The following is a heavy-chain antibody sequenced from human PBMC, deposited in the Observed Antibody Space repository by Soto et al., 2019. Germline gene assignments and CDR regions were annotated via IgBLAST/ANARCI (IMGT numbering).Heavy chain of an antibody. Sequence: QVQVVQSGDEVKKPGASVKVSCKASGYTFTNYGFSWVRQAPGQGLEWMGWISGYNGNTKYAEKFQGRVTMTTDTSTSTAHMELRSLRSDDTAVYYCAREGQAPYYYCGMDVWGQGTAVTVSS. CDR3: AREGQAPYYYCGMDV. J-gene: IGHJ6*02. CDR2: ISGYNGNT. V-gene: IGHV1-18*01. CDR1: GYTFTNYG.